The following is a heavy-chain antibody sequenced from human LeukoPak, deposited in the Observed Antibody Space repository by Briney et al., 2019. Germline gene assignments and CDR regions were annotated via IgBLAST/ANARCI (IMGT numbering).Heavy chain of an antibody. CDR1: GFKFSSHE. CDR3: ARDPSGFYSSSPHYFDY. CDR2: ISGSGDTI. Sequence: GGSLKLSCAASGFKFSSHEMDWVREAAGKGLEWVSYISGSGDTINYADSVKGRFTISRDNAKNSLYMQMNSLRAEDTAVYYCARDPSGFYSSSPHYFDYWGQGTLVTVSS. J-gene: IGHJ4*02. V-gene: IGHV3-48*03. D-gene: IGHD6-6*01.